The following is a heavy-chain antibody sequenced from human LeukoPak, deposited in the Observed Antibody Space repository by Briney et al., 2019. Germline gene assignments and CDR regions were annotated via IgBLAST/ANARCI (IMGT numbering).Heavy chain of an antibody. CDR3: AKSSGFQPYGTGV. J-gene: IGHJ6*02. V-gene: IGHV3-23*01. CDR2: ISGSGTST. CDR1: GFTFSNYA. D-gene: IGHD2-15*01. Sequence: GGSLRLSCAASGFTFSNYAMSWVRQAPGKGLEWVSGISGSGTSTYYADSVKGRFTISRDNSKYTLYLQINSLRAEDTAVYYCAKSSGFQPYGTGVWGQGTTVTVSS.